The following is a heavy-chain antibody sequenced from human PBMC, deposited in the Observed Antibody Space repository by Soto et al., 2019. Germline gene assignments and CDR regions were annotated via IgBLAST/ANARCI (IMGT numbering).Heavy chain of an antibody. Sequence: PVGSLRLSCASSACTFSSFSMACVRHSPGKGLEWVSVISASGGSTWYADSVKGRFTISRDNSKNTLSLQMNSMRAEDTALYYCAKLMIGVEATSAFAFRGHGKRVSV. CDR3: AKLMIGVEATSAFAF. CDR1: ACTFSSFS. J-gene: IGHJ3*01. CDR2: ISASGGST. V-gene: IGHV3-23*01. D-gene: IGHD1-26*01.